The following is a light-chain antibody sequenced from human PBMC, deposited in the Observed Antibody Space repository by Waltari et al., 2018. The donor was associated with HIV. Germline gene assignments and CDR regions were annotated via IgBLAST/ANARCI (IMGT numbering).Light chain of an antibody. CDR3: LLYYDGARV. V-gene: IGLV7-43*01. Sequence: QTVVTQEPSLTVSPGGTVTLTCASNTGAVTNSYYPNWFQQKPGQPPRALIYSTDSKHSCTPARFSGSLLGGRAALTLSGAQPEDEAEYYCLLYYDGARVFGTGTKVTVL. J-gene: IGLJ1*01. CDR1: TGAVTNSYY. CDR2: STD.